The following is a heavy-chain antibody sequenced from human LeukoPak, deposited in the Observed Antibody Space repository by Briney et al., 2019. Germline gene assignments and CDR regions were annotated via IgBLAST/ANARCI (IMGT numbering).Heavy chain of an antibody. CDR2: IYYSGST. CDR3: ARPHVRAPYY. J-gene: IGHJ4*02. V-gene: IGHV4-59*08. Sequence: PSETLSLTCTVSGGSISSYYWSWIRQPPGKGLEWIGNIYYSGSTNYNPSLKRRVTISVDTSKNQFSLELSSVTAADTAVYYCARPHVRAPYYWGQGDLVTVSS. CDR1: GGSISSYY. D-gene: IGHD3-10*02.